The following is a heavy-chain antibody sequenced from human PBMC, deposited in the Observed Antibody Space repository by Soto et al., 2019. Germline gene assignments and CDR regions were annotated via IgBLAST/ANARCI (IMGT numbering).Heavy chain of an antibody. V-gene: IGHV3-30*18. CDR2: ISYDGSNK. CDR3: AKEGRFSRFDY. CDR1: GFTFSSYG. D-gene: IGHD3-10*01. Sequence: QVQLVESGGGVVQPGRSLRLSCAASGFTFSSYGMHWVRQAPGKGLEWVAVISYDGSNKYYADSVKGRFTISRDNSKNTLYLQMNSLRAEDTAVYYCAKEGRFSRFDYWGQGNLVTVSS. J-gene: IGHJ4*02.